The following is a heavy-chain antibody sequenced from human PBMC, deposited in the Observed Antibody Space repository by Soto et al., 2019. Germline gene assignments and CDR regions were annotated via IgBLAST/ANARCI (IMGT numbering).Heavy chain of an antibody. J-gene: IGHJ4*02. CDR2: INQDGSER. CDR1: GLTFRNDW. D-gene: IGHD4-17*01. Sequence: PGWSLRLSCAGSGLTFRNDWLSWVRQAPGKGLEWVANINQDGSERYYVDYVRGRFTISRDNVENSLYLQLNRLRPEDTAVYYCAVYGYGVSAAAYWGEGTLVTVS. CDR3: AVYGYGVSAAAY. V-gene: IGHV3-7*03.